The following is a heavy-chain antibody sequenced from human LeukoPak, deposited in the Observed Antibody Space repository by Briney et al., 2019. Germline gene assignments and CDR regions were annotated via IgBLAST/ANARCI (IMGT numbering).Heavy chain of an antibody. CDR2: ISGSDGGT. D-gene: IGHD2-15*01. CDR1: GFTFSSYA. J-gene: IGHJ4*02. Sequence: PGGSLRLSCAASGFTFSSYAMSWVRQAPGKGLEWVSGISGSDGGTYNADSVKGQFTISRDNSKNTLYLQMNSLRAEDAAVYYCAKGSLSYCSGRCYYFDYWGQGTLVTVSS. V-gene: IGHV3-23*01. CDR3: AKGSLSYCSGRCYYFDY.